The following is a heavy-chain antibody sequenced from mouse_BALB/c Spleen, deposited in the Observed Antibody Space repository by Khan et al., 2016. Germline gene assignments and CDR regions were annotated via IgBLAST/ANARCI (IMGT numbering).Heavy chain of an antibody. V-gene: IGHV3-2*02. CDR1: GYSITSDYA. D-gene: IGHD2-14*01. J-gene: IGHJ4*01. CDR3: ARRYYRYDDALDY. CDR2: ISYSGST. Sequence: EVQLQESGPGLVKPSQSLSLTCTVTGYSITSDYAWNWIRQFPGNKLEWMGYISYSGSTNYNPSLKSRISITRDTSKNPFFLQLNSVTTEDTATYYRARRYYRYDDALDYWGQGTSVTVSS.